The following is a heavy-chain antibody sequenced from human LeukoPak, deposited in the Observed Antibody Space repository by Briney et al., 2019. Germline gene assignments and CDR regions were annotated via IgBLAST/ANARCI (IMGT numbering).Heavy chain of an antibody. D-gene: IGHD6-19*01. CDR2: IYYSGTT. J-gene: IGHJ4*02. Sequence: PSETLSLTCTVSGGSISSGSYYWSWIRQPPGKGLEWIGYIYYSGTTNYSPSLKSRVTISLDTSKNQFSLKLSSVTAADTAVYYCVRGGWYSHFYYWGQGTLVTVSS. CDR3: VRGGWYSHFYY. CDR1: GGSISSGSYY. V-gene: IGHV4-61*01.